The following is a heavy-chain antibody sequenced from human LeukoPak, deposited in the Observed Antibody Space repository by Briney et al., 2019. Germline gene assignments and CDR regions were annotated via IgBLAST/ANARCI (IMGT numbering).Heavy chain of an antibody. CDR3: ARDRSYYHFLDV. Sequence: GGSLRLSCAASGFTFSSYAMHWVRQAPGKGLEWVANIKQDGSEKYYVDSVKGRFTISRDNAKNSLYLQMNSLRAEDTAVYYCARDRSYYHFLDVWGKGTTVTISS. CDR1: GFTFSSYA. V-gene: IGHV3-7*01. J-gene: IGHJ6*04. CDR2: IKQDGSEK.